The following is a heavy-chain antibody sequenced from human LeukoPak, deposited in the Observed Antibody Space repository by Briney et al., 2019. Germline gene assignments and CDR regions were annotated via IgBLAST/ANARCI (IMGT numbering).Heavy chain of an antibody. Sequence: PSETLSLTCAVYGGSFSGYYWSWIRQPPGKGLEWIGEINHSGSTNYNPSLKSRVTISVDTSKNQFSLKLSSVTAADTAVYYCATMAGPFDSWGQGTLVTVSS. V-gene: IGHV4-34*01. D-gene: IGHD5-24*01. CDR1: GGSFSGYY. CDR3: ATMAGPFDS. J-gene: IGHJ4*02. CDR2: INHSGST.